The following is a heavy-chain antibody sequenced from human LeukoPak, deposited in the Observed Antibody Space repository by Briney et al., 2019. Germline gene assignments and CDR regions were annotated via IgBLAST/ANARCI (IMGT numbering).Heavy chain of an antibody. CDR1: GFTFSSFA. CDR3: AKRVAPAGPYFDY. Sequence: PGGSLRLSCAASGFTFSSFAMSWVRQAPGKGLEWVSAISASGGSTYYADSVKGRFTISRDNSKNTLYLQMNSLRAEDTAVYYCAKRVAPAGPYFDYWGQGTLVAVSS. J-gene: IGHJ4*02. V-gene: IGHV3-23*01. D-gene: IGHD6-13*01. CDR2: ISASGGST.